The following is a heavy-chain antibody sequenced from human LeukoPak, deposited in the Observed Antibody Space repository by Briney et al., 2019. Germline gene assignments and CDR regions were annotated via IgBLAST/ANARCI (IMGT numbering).Heavy chain of an antibody. CDR1: GVSISSYY. CDR3: ARGTRNFDY. V-gene: IGHV4-59*08. CDR2: IYYSGST. D-gene: IGHD3/OR15-3a*01. J-gene: IGHJ4*02. Sequence: SETLSLTCTVSGVSISSYYWSWIRQRPGKGLEWIGYIYYSGSTNYNPSLKSRVTISVDTSKNQFSLKLSSVTAADTAVYYCARGTRNFDYWGQGTLVTVSS.